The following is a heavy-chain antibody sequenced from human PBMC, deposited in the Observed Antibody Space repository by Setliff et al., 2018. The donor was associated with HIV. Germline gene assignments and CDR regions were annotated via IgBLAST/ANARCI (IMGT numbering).Heavy chain of an antibody. CDR1: GYSFTDFW. CDR3: ARHFSVAGDAFDV. J-gene: IGHJ3*01. D-gene: IGHD6-19*01. V-gene: IGHV5-51*01. CDR2: FYPGDFDT. Sequence: GESLTISCKGSGYSFTDFWIGWVRQMPGKGLEWMGIFYPGDFDTRYSPSFEGQVTMSAEKSISTAYLRWSSLKASDTAIYYCARHFSVAGDAFDVWGQGTMVT.